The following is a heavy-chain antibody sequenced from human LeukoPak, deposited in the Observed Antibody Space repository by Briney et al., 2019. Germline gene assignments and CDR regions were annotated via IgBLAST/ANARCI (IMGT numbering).Heavy chain of an antibody. CDR1: GFTFGDYS. V-gene: IGHV3-49*04. CDR2: IRSKGYGGTT. D-gene: IGHD5-12*01. J-gene: IGHJ4*02. CDR3: TRAGYSGYDSDN. Sequence: PGGSLRLSCTASGFTFGDYSMSWVRQAPGKGLEWVGFIRSKGYGGTTEYAASVKGRFTISRDDSKSIAYLEMNSLKTEDTGVYYCTRAGYSGYDSDNWGQGTLVTVSS.